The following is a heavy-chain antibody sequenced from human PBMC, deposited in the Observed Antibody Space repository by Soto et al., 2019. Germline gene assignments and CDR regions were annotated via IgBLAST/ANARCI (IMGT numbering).Heavy chain of an antibody. Sequence: PGGSLRLSCASSVFSFINYWMSWVRQAPGKGLEWVGNINQDGTGGYYVDSLKGRFTISRDNAKNSLFLQMNNLRAEDTAVYYCASRGSAGIHFDSWGQGTLVIVSS. J-gene: IGHJ4*02. V-gene: IGHV3-7*03. CDR1: VFSFINYW. CDR2: INQDGTGG. CDR3: ASRGSAGIHFDS. D-gene: IGHD3-10*01.